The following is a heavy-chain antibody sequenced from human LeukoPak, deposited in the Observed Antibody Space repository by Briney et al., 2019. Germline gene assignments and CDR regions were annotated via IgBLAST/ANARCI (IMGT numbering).Heavy chain of an antibody. Sequence: SETLSLTCAVYGGSFSGYYWSWIRQPPGKGLEWVGEINHSGSTNYNPSLKSRVTISVATSKNQFSLKLSFVTAADTAVYYCARGPGGVTTVLDYWGQGTLVTVSS. CDR3: ARGPGGVTTVLDY. V-gene: IGHV4-34*01. D-gene: IGHD4-17*01. CDR2: INHSGST. J-gene: IGHJ4*02. CDR1: GGSFSGYY.